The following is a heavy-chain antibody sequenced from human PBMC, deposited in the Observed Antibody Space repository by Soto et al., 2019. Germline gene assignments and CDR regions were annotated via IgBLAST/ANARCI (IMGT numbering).Heavy chain of an antibody. Sequence: GESLKISCKTSGHRFTTYWISWVRQMPGKGLEYVGKINPTDSETNYSPSFEGHVTFSVDRSTSTAYVRWNSLKASDTAMYYCASPTMTSTSFYYAMDVWGQGTTVTVSS. CDR3: ASPTMTSTSFYYAMDV. D-gene: IGHD4-17*01. CDR1: GHRFTTYW. V-gene: IGHV5-10-1*01. CDR2: INPTDSET. J-gene: IGHJ6*02.